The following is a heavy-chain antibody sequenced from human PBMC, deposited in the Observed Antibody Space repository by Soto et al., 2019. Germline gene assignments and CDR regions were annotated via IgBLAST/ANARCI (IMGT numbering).Heavy chain of an antibody. CDR3: TKAVGAYDAFDI. J-gene: IGHJ3*02. Sequence: PGGSLRLSCAASGFTFSNAWMSWVRQAPGKGLEWVGRIKSKTDGGTTDYAAPVKGRFTTSRDDSKNTLYLQMNSLKTEDTAVYYCTKAVGAYDAFDIWGQGTMVTVSS. CDR1: GFTFSNAW. CDR2: IKSKTDGGTT. D-gene: IGHD1-26*01. V-gene: IGHV3-15*01.